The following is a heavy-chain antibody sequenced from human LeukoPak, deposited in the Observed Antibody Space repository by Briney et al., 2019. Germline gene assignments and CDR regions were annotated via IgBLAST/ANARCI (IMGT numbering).Heavy chain of an antibody. CDR3: AREEFYDYGDYVAYYYYGMDV. CDR2: IYTSGST. V-gene: IGHV4-59*10. Sequence: KTSETLSLTCAVYGGSFSGYYWSWIRQPPGKGLEWIGRIYTSGSTNYNPSLKSRVTMSVDTSKNQFSLKLSSVTAADTAVYYCAREEFYDYGDYVAYYYYGMDVWGQGTTVTVSS. J-gene: IGHJ6*02. D-gene: IGHD4-17*01. CDR1: GGSFSGYY.